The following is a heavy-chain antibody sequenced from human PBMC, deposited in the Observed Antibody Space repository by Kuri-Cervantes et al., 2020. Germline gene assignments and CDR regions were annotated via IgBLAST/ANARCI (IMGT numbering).Heavy chain of an antibody. J-gene: IGHJ6*03. D-gene: IGHD3-10*01. V-gene: IGHV1-2*02. CDR2: INPNSGGT. CDR1: GYTFTGYY. CDR3: ARLGVWFGDYYMDV. Sequence: ASVKVSCKASGYTFTGYYMHWVRQAPGQGLEWMGWINPNSGGTNYAQKFQDRVTITRDRSMSTAYMELSSLRSEDTAVYYCARLGVWFGDYYMDVWGKGTTVTDSS.